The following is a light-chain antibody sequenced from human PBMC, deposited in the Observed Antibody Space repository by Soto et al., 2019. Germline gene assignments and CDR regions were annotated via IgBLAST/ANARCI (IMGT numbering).Light chain of an antibody. J-gene: IGKJ2*01. Sequence: DIQMTQPPSTLSASVGDRVTITCRASQSISNWLAWYQQKPGKAPKLLIYGASSLESGVPSRFSGSGSGTEFTLTISSLQPDDFATYYCQQYNSYSLFFGQGTKLEIK. CDR2: GAS. V-gene: IGKV1-5*01. CDR1: QSISNW. CDR3: QQYNSYSLF.